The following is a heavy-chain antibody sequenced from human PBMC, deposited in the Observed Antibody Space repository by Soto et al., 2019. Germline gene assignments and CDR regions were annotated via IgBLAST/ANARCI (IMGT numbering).Heavy chain of an antibody. CDR3: AHRRSRRDYDFWSGSPNWFDP. Sequence: SGPTLVKPTQTLTLTCTFSGFSLSTSGVGVGWIRQPPGKALEWLALIYWDDDKRYSPSLKSRLTITKDTSKNQVVLTMTNMDPVDTATYYCAHRRSRRDYDFWSGSPNWFDPWGQGTLVTVSS. D-gene: IGHD3-3*01. CDR2: IYWDDDK. J-gene: IGHJ5*02. V-gene: IGHV2-5*02. CDR1: GFSLSTSGVG.